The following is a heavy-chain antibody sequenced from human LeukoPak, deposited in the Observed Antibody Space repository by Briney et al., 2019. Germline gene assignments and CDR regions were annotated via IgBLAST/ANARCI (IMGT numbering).Heavy chain of an antibody. J-gene: IGHJ6*04. D-gene: IGHD3-10*01. CDR3: AKDLYYGSAHYGMDV. CDR2: ISYDGSNK. V-gene: IGHV3-30*18. CDR1: GFTFSSYG. Sequence: PGGSLRLSCAASGFTFSSYGMHWVRQAPGKGLEWVAVISYDGSNKYYADSVKGRFTISRDNSKNTLYLQMNSRRAEDTAVYYCAKDLYYGSAHYGMDVWGKGTTVTVSS.